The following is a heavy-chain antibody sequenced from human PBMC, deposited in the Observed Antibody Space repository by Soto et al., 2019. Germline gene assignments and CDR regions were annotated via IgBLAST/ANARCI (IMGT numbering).Heavy chain of an antibody. CDR3: ARGIVVVPAAILDYYYGMDV. V-gene: IGHV3-21*01. CDR2: ISSSSSYI. CDR1: GFTFSSYS. J-gene: IGHJ6*02. D-gene: IGHD2-2*02. Sequence: EVQLVESGGGLVKPGGSLRLSCVASGFTFSSYSMNWVRQAPGKGLEWVSSISSSSSYIYYADSVKGRFTISRDNAKNSLYLQMNSLRAEDTAVYYCARGIVVVPAAILDYYYGMDVWGQGTTVTVSS.